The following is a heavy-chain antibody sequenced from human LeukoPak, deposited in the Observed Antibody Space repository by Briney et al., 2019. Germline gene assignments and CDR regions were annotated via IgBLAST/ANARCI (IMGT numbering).Heavy chain of an antibody. D-gene: IGHD6-13*01. J-gene: IGHJ4*02. Sequence: SETLSLTCTVSGCPISSYYWSWIRQPPGKGLEWIGYIYYSGSTNYNPSLKSRVTISVDTSKNQFSLKLSSVTAADTAVYYCARLRAGVSSSWFDYWGQGTLVTVSS. CDR3: ARLRAGVSSSWFDY. CDR2: IYYSGST. CDR1: GCPISSYY. V-gene: IGHV4-59*08.